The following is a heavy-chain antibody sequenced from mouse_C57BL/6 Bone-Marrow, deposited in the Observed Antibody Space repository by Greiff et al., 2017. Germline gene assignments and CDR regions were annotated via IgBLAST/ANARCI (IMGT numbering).Heavy chain of an antibody. CDR1: GYTFTSYW. J-gene: IGHJ2*01. V-gene: IGHV1-7*01. D-gene: IGHD2-1*01. CDR2: INPSSGYT. CDR3: AILSHLWYLDY. Sequence: VQLQESGAELAKPGASVKLSCKASGYTFTSYWMHWVKQRPGQGLEWIGYINPSSGYTKYNQKFKGKATLTVDTSSSTAYMQLSSLTSEDSAVYFCAILSHLWYLDYWGQGTTLTVSS.